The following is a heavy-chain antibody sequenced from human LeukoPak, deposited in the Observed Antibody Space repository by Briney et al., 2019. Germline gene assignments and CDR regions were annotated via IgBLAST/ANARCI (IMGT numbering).Heavy chain of an antibody. Sequence: PGGSLRLSCAASGFSFSGYAMSWVRQAPGKGLDWVSGVSDSGVNTYYADSVKGRFTISRDNSKYTLFLQMNSLRAEDTAVYYCARVSRSTVTTCDYWGQGTLVTVSS. CDR3: ARVSRSTVTTCDY. V-gene: IGHV3-23*01. CDR2: VSDSGVNT. J-gene: IGHJ4*02. D-gene: IGHD4-17*01. CDR1: GFSFSGYA.